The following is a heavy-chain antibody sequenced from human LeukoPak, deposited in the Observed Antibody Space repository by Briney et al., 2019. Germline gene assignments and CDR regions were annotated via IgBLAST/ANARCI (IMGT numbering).Heavy chain of an antibody. CDR2: IYYSGST. V-gene: IGHV4-31*03. J-gene: IGHJ5*02. CDR1: GGSISSGGYY. Sequence: PSETLSLTCTVSGGSISSGGYYWSWIRQHPGKGLEWIGYIYYSGSTYYNPSLKSRVTISVDTSKNQFSLRLSSVTAADTAVYYCARSPLDYDFWSGYFSLLNWFDPWGQGTLVTVSS. D-gene: IGHD3-3*01. CDR3: ARSPLDYDFWSGYFSLLNWFDP.